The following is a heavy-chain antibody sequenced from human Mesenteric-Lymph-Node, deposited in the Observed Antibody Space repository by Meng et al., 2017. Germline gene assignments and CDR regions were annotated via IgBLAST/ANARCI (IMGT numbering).Heavy chain of an antibody. V-gene: IGHV3-48*03. Sequence: GGSLRLSCAASGFTFSSHEMNWVRQAPGKGLEWLSYISGGGDTIYYADSVKGRFTISRDNAKSSLYLQMNSLRAEDTAVYYCAACDFWSGYYKFDWWGQGTLVTVSS. CDR2: ISGGGDTI. CDR1: GFTFSSHE. D-gene: IGHD3-3*01. J-gene: IGHJ5*01. CDR3: AACDFWSGYYKFDW.